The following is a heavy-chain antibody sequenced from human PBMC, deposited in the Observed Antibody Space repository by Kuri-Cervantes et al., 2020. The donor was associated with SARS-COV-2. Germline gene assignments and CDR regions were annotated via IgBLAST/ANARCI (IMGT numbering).Heavy chain of an antibody. CDR1: GFTFRSYG. CDR2: ISYDESDH. CDR3: ARVAGNVGNAHLLNSYYYMDV. Sequence: GESLKISCVASGFTFRSYGMHWVRQTPGRGLEWVARISYDESDHYYGDSVKGRFTIFRDNSKNTLYLQMNSLRAEDTAMYYCARVAGNVGNAHLLNSYYYMDVWGKGTTVTVSS. D-gene: IGHD1-26*01. J-gene: IGHJ6*03. V-gene: IGHV3-30*03.